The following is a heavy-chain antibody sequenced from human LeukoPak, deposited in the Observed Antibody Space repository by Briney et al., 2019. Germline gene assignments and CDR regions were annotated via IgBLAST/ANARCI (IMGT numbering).Heavy chain of an antibody. CDR3: AREGRVTGYDFDY. CDR2: INSDGSST. J-gene: IGHJ4*02. CDR1: GFTFSSYW. V-gene: IGHV3-74*03. D-gene: IGHD5-12*01. Sequence: GSLRLSCEASGFTFSSYWMHWVRQVPGEVLVWVSRINSDGSSTTYADSVKGRFTISRDNAKNTLNLQMNSLRVGDTAVYYCAREGRVTGYDFDYWGQGTLVTVSS.